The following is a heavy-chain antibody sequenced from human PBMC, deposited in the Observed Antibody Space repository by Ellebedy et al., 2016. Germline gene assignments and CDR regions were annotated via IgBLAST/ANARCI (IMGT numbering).Heavy chain of an antibody. V-gene: IGHV3-23*01. CDR3: RPGHYANL. Sequence: GESLKISXAPSGLTVSSFFMGWVRQAPGKGLEWVSTMRGDGAKTHLADSVRGRFTVSRDNSKYILYLHMKNLRADDTAVYYCRPGHYANLWGHGTLVTVSS. CDR2: MRGDGAKT. J-gene: IGHJ5*02. CDR1: GLTVSSFF. D-gene: IGHD4-17*01.